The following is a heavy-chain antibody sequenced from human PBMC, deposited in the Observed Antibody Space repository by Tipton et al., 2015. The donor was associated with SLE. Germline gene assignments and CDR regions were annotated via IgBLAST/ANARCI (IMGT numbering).Heavy chain of an antibody. J-gene: IGHJ4*02. Sequence: LRLSCTVSGGSISSHYWSWIRQPPGKGLEWIGYIYDSGSTNYNSSLKSRVTISRDTSKSQFSLRLNSVTAADTAVYYCARLWRVYSSGWYYFDYWGQGTLVTVSS. D-gene: IGHD6-13*01. CDR2: IYDSGST. CDR1: GGSISSHY. V-gene: IGHV4-59*11. CDR3: ARLWRVYSSGWYYFDY.